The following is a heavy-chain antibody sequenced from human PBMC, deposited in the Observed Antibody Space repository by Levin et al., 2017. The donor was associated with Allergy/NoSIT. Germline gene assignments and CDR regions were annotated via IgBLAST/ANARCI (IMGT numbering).Heavy chain of an antibody. CDR1: GFTFSSHW. Sequence: GESLKISCAASGFTFSSHWMTWVRQAPGKGLEWVANIKQDGTEKYYVDSVKGRFTISRDNAKNSLNLQMNSLRVEDTAVYYCAREVGQPDYWGQGTLVTVSS. J-gene: IGHJ4*02. V-gene: IGHV3-7*01. CDR2: IKQDGTEK. CDR3: AREVGQPDY. D-gene: IGHD1-26*01.